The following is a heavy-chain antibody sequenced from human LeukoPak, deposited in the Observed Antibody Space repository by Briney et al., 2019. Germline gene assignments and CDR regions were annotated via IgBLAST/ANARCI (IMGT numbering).Heavy chain of an antibody. CDR1: GFTFSDYA. CDR2: ISYDGSNK. V-gene: IGHV3-30*04. D-gene: IGHD3-10*01. J-gene: IGHJ4*02. Sequence: PGGSLRLSCAASGFTFSDYAMHWVRQAPGKGLEWVTVISYDGSNKYYADSVKGRFTISRDNSKNTLFLQMNSLRGEDTAVYYCAKGAQYYGSGSHRRGHYFDSWGQGTLVTVSS. CDR3: AKGAQYYGSGSHRRGHYFDS.